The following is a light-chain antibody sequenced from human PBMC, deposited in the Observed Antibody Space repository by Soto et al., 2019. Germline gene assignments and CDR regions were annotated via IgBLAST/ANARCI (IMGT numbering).Light chain of an antibody. J-gene: IGKJ2*01. CDR2: AAS. CDR3: QQYFGSLYT. CDR1: QSISSTY. V-gene: IGKV3-20*01. Sequence: SVLTQSPGTLSLFPGEGATLSCRTSQSISSTYLAWYQQRPGQAPRLLIYAASSRATGIPDRFSGSGSGTDFTLTISRLEPEDFAVYYCQQYFGSLYTFGQRTKLEIK.